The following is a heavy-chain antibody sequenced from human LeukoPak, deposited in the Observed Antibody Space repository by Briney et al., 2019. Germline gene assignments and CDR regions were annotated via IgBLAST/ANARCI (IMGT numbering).Heavy chain of an antibody. Sequence: PSETLSLTCTVSGGSINSGGYYWSWIRQHPGKGLEWIGYIYYSGSTYYNPSLKSRVTISVDTSKRQFSLKLNSVTAADTAVYYCAKDWGSGYDSPYYFDYWGQGTLVTVSS. CDR3: AKDWGSGYDSPYYFDY. CDR2: IYYSGST. D-gene: IGHD5-12*01. J-gene: IGHJ4*02. V-gene: IGHV4-31*03. CDR1: GGSINSGGYY.